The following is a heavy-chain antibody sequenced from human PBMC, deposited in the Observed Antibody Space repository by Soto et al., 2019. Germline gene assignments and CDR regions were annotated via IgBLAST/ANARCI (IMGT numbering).Heavy chain of an antibody. D-gene: IGHD2-2*02. CDR3: AKKYPGTRPFDY. V-gene: IGHV3-23*01. CDR2: IGTNGDA. CDR1: GFTFSSYA. J-gene: IGHJ4*02. Sequence: GGSLRLSCAASGFTFSSYAMDWVRQAPGKGLEWVSAIGTNGDAYYADAVKGRFTISRDNLKTTLYLQMNSLRAEDTALYYCAKKYPGTRPFDYWGQGTLVTVSS.